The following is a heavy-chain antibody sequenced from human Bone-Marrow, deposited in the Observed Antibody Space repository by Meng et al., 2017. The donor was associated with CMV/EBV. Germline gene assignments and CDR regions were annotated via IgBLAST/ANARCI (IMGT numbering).Heavy chain of an antibody. D-gene: IGHD2-2*01. V-gene: IGHV4-59*01. CDR1: GGSISSYY. CDR3: ARANCSSTSCYSSYYSYGMDV. Sequence: SETLSLTCTVSGGSISSYYWSWIRQPPGKGLEWIGYIYYSGSTNYNPSLKSRVTISVDTSKNQFSLKLSSVTAADTAVYYCARANCSSTSCYSSYYSYGMDVWGQGTTVTVSS. J-gene: IGHJ6*02. CDR2: IYYSGST.